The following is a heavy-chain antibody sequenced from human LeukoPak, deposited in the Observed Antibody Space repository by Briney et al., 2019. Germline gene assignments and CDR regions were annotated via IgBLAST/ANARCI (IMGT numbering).Heavy chain of an antibody. CDR2: ISGSGGST. CDR3: AKDRSGYYDIQFFDY. Sequence: GGSLRLSCAASGFTFSSHWMHWVRQAPGKGLEWVSAISGSGGSTYYADSVKGRFTISRDNSKNTLYLQMNSLRAEDTAVYYCAKDRSGYYDIQFFDYWGQGTLVTVSS. D-gene: IGHD3-22*01. CDR1: GFTFSSHW. J-gene: IGHJ4*02. V-gene: IGHV3-23*01.